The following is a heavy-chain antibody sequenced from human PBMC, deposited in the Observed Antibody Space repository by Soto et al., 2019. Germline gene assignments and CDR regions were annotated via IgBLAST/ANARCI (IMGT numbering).Heavy chain of an antibody. CDR2: IHHSGST. J-gene: IGHJ6*02. CDR3: ARGKRGSSWYRGEEKYYYYGMDV. V-gene: IGHV4-34*01. Sequence: PSETLSLTCTAYGESFNGYYWSWIRQPPGKGLEWIGEIHHSGSTNYNPSLKSRVTFSMDTSKGQFSLKVRSVTAADTAVYYCARGKRGSSWYRGEEKYYYYGMDVWGQGTPVTVSS. CDR1: GESFNGYY. D-gene: IGHD6-13*01.